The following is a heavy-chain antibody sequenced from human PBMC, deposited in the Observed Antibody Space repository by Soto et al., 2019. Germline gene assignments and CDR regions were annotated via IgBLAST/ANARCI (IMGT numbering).Heavy chain of an antibody. V-gene: IGHV3-30-3*01. Sequence: QVQLVESGGGVVQPGGSLRLSCAASGFTFRNHAMHWVRQAPGKGLACLAVIAYDGSNAFYRVSVKGRFTISRDNSKNTLYLHMNSLRSEDTGVYYCARVDREDILVVFGARPGEYGIDIWGQGTTVTVSS. J-gene: IGHJ6*02. CDR2: IAYDGSNA. CDR3: ARVDREDILVVFGARPGEYGIDI. CDR1: GFTFRNHA. D-gene: IGHD2-15*01.